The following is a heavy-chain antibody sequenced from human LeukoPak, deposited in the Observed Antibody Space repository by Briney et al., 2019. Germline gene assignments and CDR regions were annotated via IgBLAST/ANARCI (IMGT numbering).Heavy chain of an antibody. D-gene: IGHD3-22*01. CDR2: IRYDGSNK. CDR3: AEGGRHYYDSSGYYDY. V-gene: IGHV3-30*02. CDR1: GFTFSSYG. J-gene: IGHJ4*02. Sequence: GGSLRLSCAASGFTFSSYGMHWVRQAPGKGLEWVAFIRYDGSNKYYADSVKGRFTISRDNSKNTLYLQMNSLRAEDTAVYNCAEGGRHYYDSSGYYDYWGQGTLVTVSS.